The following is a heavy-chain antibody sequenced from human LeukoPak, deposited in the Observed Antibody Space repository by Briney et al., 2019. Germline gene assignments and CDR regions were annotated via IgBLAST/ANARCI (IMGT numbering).Heavy chain of an antibody. Sequence: PSQTLSLTCTVSGGSISSGSYYWSWIRQPAGKGLEWIGRIYTSGSTNYNPSLKSRVTISVDTSKNQFSRKLSSVTAADTAVYYCAKLNGSYYRIENWFDPWGQGTLVTVSS. CDR1: GGSISSGSYY. V-gene: IGHV4-61*02. CDR2: IYTSGST. J-gene: IGHJ5*02. CDR3: AKLNGSYYRIENWFDP. D-gene: IGHD1-26*01.